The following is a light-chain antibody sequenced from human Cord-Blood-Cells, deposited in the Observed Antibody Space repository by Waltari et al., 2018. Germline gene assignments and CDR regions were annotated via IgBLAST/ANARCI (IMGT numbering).Light chain of an antibody. CDR3: CSYAGSSTWV. CDR2: DVS. J-gene: IGLJ3*02. CDR1: SSDVGGYNL. Sequence: QSALTQPASVSGSPGQSITISCTGTSSDVGGYNLFSWYQQHPGKAPKLMIYDVSKRPSGVSNRFSGSKSGNTASLTISGLQAEDEADYYCCSYAGSSTWVFGGGTKLTVL. V-gene: IGLV2-23*02.